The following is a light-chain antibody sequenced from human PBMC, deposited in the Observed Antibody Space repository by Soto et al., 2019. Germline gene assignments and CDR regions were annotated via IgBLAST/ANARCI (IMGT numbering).Light chain of an antibody. V-gene: IGLV2-14*01. Sequence: QSALTQPASVSGSPGQSITLSCTGTSSDVGGYNYVSWYQQHPGKAPKLMIYEVSNRPSGISHRFPGSKSGNTASLTISGLRAEDEADYYCSSYTRQYTPSYVFGAGTKLTVL. CDR1: SSDVGGYNY. CDR2: EVS. CDR3: SSYTRQYTPSYV. J-gene: IGLJ1*01.